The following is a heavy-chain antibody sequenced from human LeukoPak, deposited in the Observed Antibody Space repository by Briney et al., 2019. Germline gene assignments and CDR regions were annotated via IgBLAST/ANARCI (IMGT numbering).Heavy chain of an antibody. CDR2: MNPNSGNT. V-gene: IGHV1-8*01. CDR1: GYTFTGYD. D-gene: IGHD2-8*01. J-gene: IGHJ4*02. CDR3: ARSGGKRYCTNGVCYTQFDY. Sequence: ASVKVSCKASGYTFTGYDINWVRQATGQGLEWMGWMNPNSGNTGYAQKFQGRVTMTRNTSISTAYMELSSLRSEDTAVYYCARSGGKRYCTNGVCYTQFDYWGQGTLVTVSS.